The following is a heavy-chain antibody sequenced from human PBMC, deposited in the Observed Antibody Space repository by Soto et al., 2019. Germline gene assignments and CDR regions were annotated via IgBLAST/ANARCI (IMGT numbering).Heavy chain of an antibody. CDR2: TRNKANSYTT. Sequence: EVQLVESGGGLVQPGGSLRLSCAASGFTFSDHYMDWVRQAPGKGLEWVGRTRNKANSYTTEYAASVKGRFTISRDDSKNSLYLQMNSLKTEDTAVYYCAHYSWFGELLGAFDIWGQGPMVTVSS. D-gene: IGHD3-10*01. CDR1: GFTFSDHY. J-gene: IGHJ3*02. CDR3: AHYSWFGELLGAFDI. V-gene: IGHV3-72*01.